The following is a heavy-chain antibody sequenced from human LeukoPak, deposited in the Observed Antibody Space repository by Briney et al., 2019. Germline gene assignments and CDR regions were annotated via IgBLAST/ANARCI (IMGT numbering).Heavy chain of an antibody. CDR3: ARDGNDYGRFDP. CDR1: GYTFTGYY. D-gene: IGHD4-17*01. Sequence: ASVKVSCKASGYTFTGYYMHWVRQAPGLGLEWMGWINPNSGGTNYAQKFRGRVTMTRDTSISTAYMELSRLRSDDTAVYYCARDGNDYGRFDPWGQGTLVTVSS. J-gene: IGHJ5*02. V-gene: IGHV1-2*02. CDR2: INPNSGGT.